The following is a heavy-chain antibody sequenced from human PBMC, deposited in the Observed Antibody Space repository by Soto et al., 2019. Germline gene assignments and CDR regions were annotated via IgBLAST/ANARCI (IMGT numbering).Heavy chain of an antibody. V-gene: IGHV3-33*01. J-gene: IGHJ4*02. CDR1: GSIFSGHG. Sequence: QEQLAESGGGVVQPGRSLRLSCAASGSIFSGHGMHWVRQAPGKGLEGVAVIWYDGSNKYYADSVKGRFTISRDNSKNMLYLQMDSLRAEDTAVYYWARDGIGGTAFRGFCDYWGQGTLVTVSS. D-gene: IGHD1-7*01. CDR2: IWYDGSNK. CDR3: ARDGIGGTAFRGFCDY.